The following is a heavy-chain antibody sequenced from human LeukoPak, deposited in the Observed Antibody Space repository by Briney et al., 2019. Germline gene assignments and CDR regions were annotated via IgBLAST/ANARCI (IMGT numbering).Heavy chain of an antibody. CDR1: GFSISSYY. CDR3: ARHGDLYYYYYMDV. CDR2: IYYSGST. V-gene: IGHV4-59*01. J-gene: IGHJ6*03. Sequence: VKPSETLSLTCTVSGFSISSYYWSWIRQPPGKGLEWIGYIYYSGSTNYNPSLKSRVTISVDTSKNQFSLKLSSVTAADTAVYYCARHGDLYYYYYMDVWGKGTTVTVS. D-gene: IGHD3-10*01.